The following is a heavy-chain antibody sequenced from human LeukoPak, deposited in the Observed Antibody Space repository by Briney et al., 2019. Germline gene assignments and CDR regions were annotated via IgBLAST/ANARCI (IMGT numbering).Heavy chain of an antibody. Sequence: GGSLRLSCAASGFTFSSYAMSWVRQAPGKGLEWVSGISGGGGSTYYAGSVKGRFTISRDNSKNTLYLQMNSLTAEDTAVYHCARGENWQQLVQFWGQGTLVTVSS. CDR3: ARGENWQQLVQF. D-gene: IGHD6-13*01. J-gene: IGHJ4*02. V-gene: IGHV3-23*01. CDR2: ISGGGGST. CDR1: GFTFSSYA.